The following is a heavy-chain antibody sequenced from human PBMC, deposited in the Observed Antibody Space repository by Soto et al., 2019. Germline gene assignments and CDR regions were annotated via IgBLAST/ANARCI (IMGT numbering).Heavy chain of an antibody. Sequence: GGSLRLSCAASGFTFSSYAMSWVRQAPGKGLEWVSAISGGGGSTYYADSVKGRFTISRDNSKNTLYLQMNSLRAEDTAVYYCAKDLDYSNYPYYFDYWGQGTLVTVSS. CDR2: ISGGGGST. V-gene: IGHV3-23*01. CDR3: AKDLDYSNYPYYFDY. CDR1: GFTFSSYA. D-gene: IGHD4-4*01. J-gene: IGHJ4*02.